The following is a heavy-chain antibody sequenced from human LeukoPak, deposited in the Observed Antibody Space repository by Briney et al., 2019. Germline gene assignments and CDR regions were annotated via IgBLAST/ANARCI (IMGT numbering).Heavy chain of an antibody. CDR2: IYYSGST. Sequence: PSETLSLTCAVYGGSFSGYYWSWIRQPPGKGLEWIGYIYYSGSTNYNPSLKSRVTISVDTSKNQFSLKLSSVTAADTAVYYCARTTEAHSWRTRYYDYYMDVWGKGTTVTVSS. J-gene: IGHJ6*03. CDR3: ARTTEAHSWRTRYYDYYMDV. CDR1: GGSFSGYY. V-gene: IGHV4-59*01. D-gene: IGHD6-13*01.